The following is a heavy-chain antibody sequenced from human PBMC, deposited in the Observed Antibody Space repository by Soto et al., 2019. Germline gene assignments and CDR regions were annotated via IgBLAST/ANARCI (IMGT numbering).Heavy chain of an antibody. CDR3: ARAYYGSNSGRWFDY. CDR1: GGSFSGYY. J-gene: IGHJ4*02. CDR2: INHSGST. V-gene: IGHV4-34*01. D-gene: IGHD4-17*01. Sequence: SETLSLTCAVYGGSFSGYYWSWIRQTPGKGLEWIGKINHSGSTTYNPSLKSRATISVDTSKNQFFLELSSVTAADTAVYYCARAYYGSNSGRWFDYWGQGTLVTVSS.